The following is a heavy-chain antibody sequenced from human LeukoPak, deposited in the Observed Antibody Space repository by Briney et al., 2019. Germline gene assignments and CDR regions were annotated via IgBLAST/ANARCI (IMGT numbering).Heavy chain of an antibody. CDR3: ARVLTAAGNWFDP. V-gene: IGHV1-2*02. CDR1: GYTFTGYY. CDR2: INPNSGGT. J-gene: IGHJ5*02. D-gene: IGHD6-13*01. Sequence: GASVKVSCKASGYTFTGYYMHWERQAPGQGLEWMGWINPNSGGTNYAQKFQGRVTMTRDTSTSTVYMELSSLRSEDTAVYYCARVLTAAGNWFDPWGQGTLVTVSS.